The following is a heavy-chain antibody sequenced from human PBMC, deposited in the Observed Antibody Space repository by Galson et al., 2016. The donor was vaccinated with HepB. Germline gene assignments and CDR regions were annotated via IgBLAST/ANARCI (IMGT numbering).Heavy chain of an antibody. D-gene: IGHD2-2*02. V-gene: IGHV3-30*03. CDR1: GFIFSKYG. CDR2: ISFDGSNA. CDR3: ARGRTTSCNSAFDI. Sequence: SLRLSCAASGFIFSKYGLHWVRQAPGKGLEWVAVISFDGSNAYYGDSVKGRFTISRDNSKNTLYLQVNSLRAEDTAIYYCARGRTTSCNSAFDIWGQGTMVTVSS. J-gene: IGHJ3*02.